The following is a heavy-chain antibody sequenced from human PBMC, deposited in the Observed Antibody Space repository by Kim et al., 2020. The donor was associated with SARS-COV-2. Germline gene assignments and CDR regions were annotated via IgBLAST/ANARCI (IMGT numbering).Heavy chain of an antibody. J-gene: IGHJ4*02. V-gene: IGHV4-4*07. D-gene: IGHD6-13*01. CDR1: GDSISGYY. CDR3: ARGLTAAGANNFDY. Sequence: SETLSLTCTVSGDSISGYYWTWIRQPAGKGLEWIGRIYTTGSTKYNPSLESRVTMSVDTSKTQFSLELTSVTAADTAGYYCARGLTAAGANNFDYWGQGT. CDR2: IYTTGST.